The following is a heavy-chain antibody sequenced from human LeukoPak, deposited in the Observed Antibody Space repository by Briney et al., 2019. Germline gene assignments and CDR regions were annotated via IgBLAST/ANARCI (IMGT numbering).Heavy chain of an antibody. CDR3: ARCSGVFGSSGY. Sequence: GGSLRLSCAASGFTFSSYAMSWVRQAPGKGLEWVSGLTGSGSSTYYADSVKGRFTISRDNSKNSLYLQMNSLRAEDTAVYYCARCSGVFGSSGYWGQGTLVTVSS. CDR1: GFTFSSYA. J-gene: IGHJ4*02. CDR2: LTGSGSST. D-gene: IGHD6-6*01. V-gene: IGHV3-23*01.